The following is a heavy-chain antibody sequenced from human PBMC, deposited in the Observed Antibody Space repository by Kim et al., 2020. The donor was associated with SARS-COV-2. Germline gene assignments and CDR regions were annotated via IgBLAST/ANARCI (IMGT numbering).Heavy chain of an antibody. V-gene: IGHV1-69*01. J-gene: IGHJ5*02. CDR3: ARALGGTGWFDP. D-gene: IGHD3-10*01. Sequence: NYAQKFQGRVTITADESTSTAYMELSSLRSEDTAVYYCARALGGTGWFDPWGQGTLVTVSS.